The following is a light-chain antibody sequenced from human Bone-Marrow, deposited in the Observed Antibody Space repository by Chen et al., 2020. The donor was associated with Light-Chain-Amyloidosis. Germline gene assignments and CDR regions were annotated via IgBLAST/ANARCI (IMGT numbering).Light chain of an antibody. J-gene: IGLJ2*01. CDR1: DLPTKY. CDR3: QSADSSGTYEVI. V-gene: IGLV3-25*03. Sequence: SYELTQPPSVSVSPGQTARITCSGDDLPTKYAYWYQQKPGQAPVLVIHRDTERPSGISERFSGYRSGTTATLTISGVQAEDAADYHCQSADSSGTYEVIFGGGTKLTVL. CDR2: RDT.